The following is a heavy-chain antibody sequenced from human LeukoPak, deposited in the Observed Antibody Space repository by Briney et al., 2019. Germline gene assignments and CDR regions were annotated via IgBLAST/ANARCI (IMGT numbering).Heavy chain of an antibody. V-gene: IGHV3-21*01. J-gene: IGHJ1*01. CDR2: ISSSSSYI. CDR1: GFTFSSYS. Sequence: PGGSLRLSCSASGFTFSSYSMNWLRQGPGKGLEWVSSISSSSSYISYAYSVKGRFTISRDNAKNSLYLQMNSLRAEDTAVYYCARGRANFRYCSGGSCDGKTEYFQHWGQGTLVTVSS. D-gene: IGHD2-15*01. CDR3: ARGRANFRYCSGGSCDGKTEYFQH.